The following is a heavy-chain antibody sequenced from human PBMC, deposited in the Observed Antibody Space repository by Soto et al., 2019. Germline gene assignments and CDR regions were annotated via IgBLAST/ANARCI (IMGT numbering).Heavy chain of an antibody. J-gene: IGHJ3*02. V-gene: IGHV4-34*01. D-gene: IGHD1-1*01. CDR2: MSHSGGT. CDR1: GGFVSSGSYY. CDR3: ARVERGTATTVVDAFDI. Sequence: QVQLQQWGAGLLKPSETLSLTCAVYGGFVSSGSYYWSWILQPPGKGLEWIGEMSHSGGTHFNPSPKSRATISVDTSKNQFSLKMSAVTAADTALYYCARVERGTATTVVDAFDIWGPGTMVTVSS.